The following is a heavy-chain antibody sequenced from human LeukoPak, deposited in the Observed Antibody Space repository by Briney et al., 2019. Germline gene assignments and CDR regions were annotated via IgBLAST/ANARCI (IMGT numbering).Heavy chain of an antibody. CDR2: ISYDGSNK. CDR3: ARQPWAMGAYYFDY. Sequence: PGGSLRLSCAASGFTFSSYGMHWVRQAPGKGLEWVAVISYDGSNKYYADSVKGRFTISRDNSKNTLYLQMNSLRAEDTAVYYCARQPWAMGAYYFDYWGQGTLVTVSS. D-gene: IGHD1-26*01. V-gene: IGHV3-30*03. J-gene: IGHJ4*02. CDR1: GFTFSSYG.